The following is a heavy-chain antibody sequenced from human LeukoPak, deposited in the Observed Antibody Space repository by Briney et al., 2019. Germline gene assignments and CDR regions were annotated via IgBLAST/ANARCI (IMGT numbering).Heavy chain of an antibody. J-gene: IGHJ4*02. CDR3: ARGYGYGFDY. Sequence: SQTLSLTCAISGDGVSSNSAAWNWIRQSPSRGLEWLGRTYYRSKWYDHYAVSVKGRVTVNPDTSKNQFSLQLSSVTPEDTAVYYCARGYGYGFDYWGQGTLVTVSS. D-gene: IGHD5-18*01. CDR2: TYYRSKWYD. V-gene: IGHV6-1*01. CDR1: GDGVSSNSAA.